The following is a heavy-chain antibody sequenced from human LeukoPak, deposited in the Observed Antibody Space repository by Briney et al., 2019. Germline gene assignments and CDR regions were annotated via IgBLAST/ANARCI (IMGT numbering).Heavy chain of an antibody. CDR3: AKVRVSSSWYGGGMDV. CDR1: GFTFSSYA. V-gene: IGHV3-23*01. Sequence: GGSLRLSCAASGFTFSSYAMSWVRQAPGKGLEWVSAISGSGGSTYYADSVKGRFTISRDNSKNTLYLQMNSLGAEDTAVYYCAKVRVSSSWYGGGMDVRGQGTTVTVSS. D-gene: IGHD6-13*01. J-gene: IGHJ6*02. CDR2: ISGSGGST.